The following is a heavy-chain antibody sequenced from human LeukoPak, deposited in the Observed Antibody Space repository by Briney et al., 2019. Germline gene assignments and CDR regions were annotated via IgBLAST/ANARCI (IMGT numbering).Heavy chain of an antibody. J-gene: IGHJ4*02. CDR2: INAGNGNT. D-gene: IGHD5-12*01. CDR3: ARGGFIVATIYFDY. Sequence: GASVKVSCKASGYTFTSYAMHWVRQAPGQRLEWMGCINAGNGNTKYSQEFQGRVTITRDTSASTAYMELSSLRSEDMAVYYCARGGFIVATIYFDYWGQGTLVTVSS. V-gene: IGHV1-3*03. CDR1: GYTFTSYA.